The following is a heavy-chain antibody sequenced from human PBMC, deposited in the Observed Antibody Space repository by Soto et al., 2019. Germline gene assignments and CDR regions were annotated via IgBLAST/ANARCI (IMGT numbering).Heavy chain of an antibody. J-gene: IGHJ4*02. V-gene: IGHV3-30*18. Sequence: GGSLRLSCAASGFTFSSYGMHWVRQAPGKGLEWVAVISYDGSNKYYADSVKGRFTISRDNSKNTLYLQMNSLRAEDTAVYYCAKPIAVAASWGQGTLVTVSS. CDR3: AKPIAVAAS. CDR2: ISYDGSNK. D-gene: IGHD6-19*01. CDR1: GFTFSSYG.